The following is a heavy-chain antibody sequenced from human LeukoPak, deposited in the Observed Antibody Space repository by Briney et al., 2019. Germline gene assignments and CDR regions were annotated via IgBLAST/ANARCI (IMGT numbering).Heavy chain of an antibody. V-gene: IGHV3-23*01. CDR1: GFTFSSYA. J-gene: IGHJ4*02. D-gene: IGHD6-13*01. CDR2: ISGSGGST. Sequence: GGSLRLSCAASGFTFSSYAMSWVRQAPGKGLEWVSSISGSGGSTYYADSVKGRFTISRDNSKNTLYLQMNSLRAEDTAVYYCAKRSAAASYYFDYWGQGTLVTVSS. CDR3: AKRSAAASYYFDY.